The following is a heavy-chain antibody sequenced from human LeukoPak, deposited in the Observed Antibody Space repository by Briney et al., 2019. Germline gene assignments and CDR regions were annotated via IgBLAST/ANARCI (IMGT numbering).Heavy chain of an antibody. CDR1: GYTFTSYG. V-gene: IGHV1-18*01. CDR3: ARGLSDSSSWYQIMHYMDV. D-gene: IGHD6-13*01. CDR2: ICGNNGNA. J-gene: IGHJ6*03. Sequence: GASVKVSCKASGYTFTSYGISWVRQAPGQGLEWMGWICGNNGNANYVQKLQGRVTMTTDTSTSTAYMELRSLRSDDTAVYYCARGLSDSSSWYQIMHYMDVWGKGTTVTVSS.